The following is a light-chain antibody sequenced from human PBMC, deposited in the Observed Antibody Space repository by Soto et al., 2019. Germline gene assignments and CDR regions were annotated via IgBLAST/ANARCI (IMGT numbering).Light chain of an antibody. V-gene: IGKV3-20*01. CDR1: QSVSSSY. CDR2: GAS. Sequence: EIVLTQSPGTLSLSPGERATLSCRASQSVSSSYLAWYQQKPGQAPRLLIYGASSRATGIPDRFSGSGSGTDFTLTISRLEPEDFAVYYCLQFNTFPWTFGQGTKVDIK. J-gene: IGKJ1*01. CDR3: LQFNTFPWT.